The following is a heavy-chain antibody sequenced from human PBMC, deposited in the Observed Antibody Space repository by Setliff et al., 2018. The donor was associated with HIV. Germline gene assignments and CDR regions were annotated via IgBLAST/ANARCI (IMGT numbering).Heavy chain of an antibody. CDR3: ARDRVPLDAGDAFDI. V-gene: IGHV3-48*03. Sequence: GGSLRLSCAASGFTFSSYEMNWVRQAPGKGLEWVSYISTSGNRIHYADSVKGRFTISRDYAKNSLYLQMNSLRAEDTAVYFCARDRVPLDAGDAFDIWGQGTMVTVSS. J-gene: IGHJ3*02. D-gene: IGHD3-10*01. CDR2: ISTSGNRI. CDR1: GFTFSSYE.